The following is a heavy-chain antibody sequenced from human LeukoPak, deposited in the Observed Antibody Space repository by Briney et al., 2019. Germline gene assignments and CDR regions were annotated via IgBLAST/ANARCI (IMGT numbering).Heavy chain of an antibody. Sequence: GGSLRLSCVASGFTLGNYWMHWVRQAPGKGLVWVSRITSDGSSTSYADSVKGRFTISRDNAKNTLYLRMNSLRAEDTAVYYCVSGYSYFDYWGQGTLVTVSS. D-gene: IGHD5-18*01. V-gene: IGHV3-74*01. CDR2: ITSDGSST. CDR1: GFTLGNYW. J-gene: IGHJ4*02. CDR3: VSGYSYFDY.